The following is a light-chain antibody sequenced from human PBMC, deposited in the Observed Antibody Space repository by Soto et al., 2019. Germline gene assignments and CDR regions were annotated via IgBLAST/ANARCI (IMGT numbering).Light chain of an antibody. CDR1: TTDIDNYDS. Sequence: QSVLTQPPSVSGSPGQSVTISCTATTTDIDNYDSVSWYQQHPGKAPKLMIYEGSKRPSGVSNRFSGSKSGNTASLTISGLQAEDEADYYCCSYAGSSTYVFGTGTKV. CDR2: EGS. J-gene: IGLJ1*01. CDR3: CSYAGSSTYV. V-gene: IGLV2-23*01.